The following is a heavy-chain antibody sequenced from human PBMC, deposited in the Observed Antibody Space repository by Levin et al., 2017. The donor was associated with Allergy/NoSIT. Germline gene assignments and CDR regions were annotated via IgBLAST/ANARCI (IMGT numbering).Heavy chain of an antibody. CDR2: ISSTGSTI. V-gene: IGHV3-48*03. CDR1: GFTFSSYE. Sequence: GGSLRLSCAASGFTFSSYEMNWVRRAPGKGLEWVSYISSTGSTIYSADSVKGLFTISRDNAKNSLYLHMNSLRAEDTAVYYCARQLGNFWSGYNYFDYWGQGTLVTVSS. CDR3: ARQLGNFWSGYNYFDY. J-gene: IGHJ4*02. D-gene: IGHD3-3*01.